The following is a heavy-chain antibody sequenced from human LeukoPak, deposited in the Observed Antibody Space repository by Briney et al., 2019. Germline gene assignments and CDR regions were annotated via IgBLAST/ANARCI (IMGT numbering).Heavy chain of an antibody. CDR3: AGFDSSGYFDY. CDR1: GGSISSGGYY. V-gene: IGHV4-31*09. Sequence: SETLSLTCTVSGGSISSGGYYWSWIRQHPGKGLEWIGYIYYSGSTYYNPSLKSRVTISVDRSKNQFSLKLSSVTAADTAVYYCAGFDSSGYFDYWGQGTLVTVSS. CDR2: IYYSGST. J-gene: IGHJ4*02. D-gene: IGHD3-22*01.